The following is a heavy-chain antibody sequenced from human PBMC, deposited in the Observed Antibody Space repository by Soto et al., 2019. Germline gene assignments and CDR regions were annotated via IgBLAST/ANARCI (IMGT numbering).Heavy chain of an antibody. CDR1: GFTFSSYA. J-gene: IGHJ4*02. Sequence: EVQLLESGGGLVQPGGSLRLSCAASGFTFSSYAMSWVRQAPGKGLEWVSAISGSGGSTYYADSVKGRFTISRDNSKNTLYLQMNSLRAEDTAVYYCAKDRSDGWFGPQEVFDYWGQGTLVTVSS. CDR2: ISGSGGST. CDR3: AKDRSDGWFGPQEVFDY. V-gene: IGHV3-23*01. D-gene: IGHD3-10*01.